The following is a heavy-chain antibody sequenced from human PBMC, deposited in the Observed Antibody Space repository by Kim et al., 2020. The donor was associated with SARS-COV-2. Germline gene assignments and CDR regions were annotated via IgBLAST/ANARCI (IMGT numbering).Heavy chain of an antibody. CDR1: GYSFSNYG. CDR3: APYYDSNSYRGQWD. Sequence: ASVKVSCKASGYSFSNYGLVWARQAPGQGLEWMGWISSNSGHTKYAQNVQGRVTLTTDTPTNTGYMELSSLRSDDTAVYYCAPYYDSNSYRGQWDWGQGT. V-gene: IGHV1-18*01. J-gene: IGHJ4*01. D-gene: IGHD3-22*01. CDR2: ISSNSGHT.